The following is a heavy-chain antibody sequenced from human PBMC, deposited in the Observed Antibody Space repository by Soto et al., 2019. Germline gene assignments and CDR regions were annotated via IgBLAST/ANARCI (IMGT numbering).Heavy chain of an antibody. CDR2: LNGRATEK. CDR1: GFTFSSYA. V-gene: IGHV3-23*01. CDR3: AKGYSDSSWSHLDF. Sequence: GGSLRLSCVVSGFTFSSYAMTWVRQAPGKGLEWVSTLNGRATEKYHADSVRGRFTISRDNSKSTLYLQMNSLRAEDSAIYYCAKGYSDSSWSHLDFWGQGALVTVSS. J-gene: IGHJ4*02. D-gene: IGHD6-13*01.